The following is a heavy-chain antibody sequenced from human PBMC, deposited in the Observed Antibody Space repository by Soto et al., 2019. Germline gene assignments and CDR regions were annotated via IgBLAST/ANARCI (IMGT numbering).Heavy chain of an antibody. Sequence: GGSLRLSCAASGFTFSSYGMSWVRQAPGKGLEWVGRIKNKTGGVTTDYAAPVKGRFIISRDDSKNMLYLQMNSLKTEGTAVYYCTTDFSSGWFFDYWGQGTLVTVSS. V-gene: IGHV3-15*01. CDR2: IKNKTGGVTT. CDR1: GFTFSSYG. CDR3: TTDFSSGWFFDY. J-gene: IGHJ4*02. D-gene: IGHD6-19*01.